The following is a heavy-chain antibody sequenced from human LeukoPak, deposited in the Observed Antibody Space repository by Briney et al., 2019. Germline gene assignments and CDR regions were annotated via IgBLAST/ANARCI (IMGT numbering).Heavy chain of an antibody. Sequence: PSETLSLTCAVYGGSFSGYFWSWIRQPPGKGLEWIGEINHSGNTYYNPSLKSRVTISIDMSKNQFSLKLSSVTAADTAVYYCARQLALWGDQSKSFDYWGRGTLVTLSS. J-gene: IGHJ4*02. CDR1: GGSFSGYF. V-gene: IGHV4-34*01. CDR3: ARQLALWGDQSKSFDY. D-gene: IGHD3-16*01. CDR2: INHSGNT.